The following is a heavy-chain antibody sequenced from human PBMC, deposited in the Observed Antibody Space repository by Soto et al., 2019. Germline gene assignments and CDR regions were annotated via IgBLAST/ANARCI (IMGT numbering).Heavy chain of an antibody. V-gene: IGHV3-21*01. CDR3: ARDTAMVLAAFDY. J-gene: IGHJ4*02. CDR1: GFTFSSYS. Sequence: PGGSLRLSCAASGFTFSSYSMNWVRQAPGKGLEWVSSISSSSSYIYYADSVKGRFTISRDNAKNSLYLQMNSLRAEDTAVYYCARDTAMVLAAFDYWGQGTLVTVSS. CDR2: ISSSSSYI. D-gene: IGHD5-18*01.